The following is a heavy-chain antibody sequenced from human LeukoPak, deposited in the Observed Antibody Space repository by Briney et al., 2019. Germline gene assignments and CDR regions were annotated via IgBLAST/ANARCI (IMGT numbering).Heavy chain of an antibody. CDR1: GFTFSSYG. D-gene: IGHD6-19*01. CDR2: ISGSGGST. V-gene: IGHV3-23*01. J-gene: IGHJ4*02. Sequence: GGSLRLSCAASGFTFSSYGMSWVRQAPGKGLEWVSAISGSGGSTYYADSVKGRFTISRDNSKNTLYLQMNSLRAEDTAVYYCARGAVAALEGFDYWGQGTQVTVSS. CDR3: ARGAVAALEGFDY.